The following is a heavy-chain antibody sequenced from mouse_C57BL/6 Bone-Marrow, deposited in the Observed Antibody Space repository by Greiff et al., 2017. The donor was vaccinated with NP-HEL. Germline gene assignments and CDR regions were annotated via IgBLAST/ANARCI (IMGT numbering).Heavy chain of an antibody. Sequence: VKLQQSGPELVKPGASVKISCKASGYAFSSSWMNWVKQRPGKGLEWIGRIYPGDGDTNYNGKFKGKATLTADKSSSTAYMQLSSLTSEDSAVYFCARRGSSYDWYFDVWGTGTTVTVSS. D-gene: IGHD1-1*01. CDR2: IYPGDGDT. J-gene: IGHJ1*03. V-gene: IGHV1-82*01. CDR3: ARRGSSYDWYFDV. CDR1: GYAFSSSW.